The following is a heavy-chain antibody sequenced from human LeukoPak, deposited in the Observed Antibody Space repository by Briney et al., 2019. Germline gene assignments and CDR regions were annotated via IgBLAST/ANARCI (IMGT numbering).Heavy chain of an antibody. CDR1: GGTFSSYA. CDR2: IIPIFGTA. CDR3: ARGMDYYDSSGYYLMGDY. V-gene: IGHV1-69*01. D-gene: IGHD3-22*01. Sequence: SVKVSCKASGGTFSSYAISWVRQAPGPRLEWMGGIIPIFGTANYAQKFQGRVTITADESTSTAYMELSRLRSDDTAVYYCARGMDYYDSSGYYLMGDYWGQGTLVTVSS. J-gene: IGHJ4*02.